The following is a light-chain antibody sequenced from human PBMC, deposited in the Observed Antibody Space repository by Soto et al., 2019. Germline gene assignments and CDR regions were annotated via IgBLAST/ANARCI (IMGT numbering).Light chain of an antibody. V-gene: IGLV2-14*01. J-gene: IGLJ1*01. CDR3: SSYISTSTLV. CDR2: DVV. CDR1: SSDIGGYNY. Sequence: QSALTQPASVSGSPGQSLTISCTGTSSDIGGYNYVSWYQQHPGKAPKLMLYDVVTRPSGVSSRFSGSKSGNTASLTISGLPAEDEADYYCSSYISTSTLVFGTGTKLTVL.